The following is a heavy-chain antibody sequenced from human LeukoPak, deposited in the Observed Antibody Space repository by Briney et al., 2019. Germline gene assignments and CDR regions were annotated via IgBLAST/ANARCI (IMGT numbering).Heavy chain of an antibody. CDR1: GYSISSDYY. D-gene: IGHD1-1*01. CDR2: IYYSGST. J-gene: IGHJ6*03. Sequence: PSETLSLTCGVSGYSISSDYYWSWIRQPPGKGLEWIGYIYYSGSTYYNPSLKSRVTISVDTSKNQFSLKLSSVTAADTAVYYCARGERTRYYYYMDVWGKGTTVTVSS. CDR3: ARGERTRYYYYMDV. V-gene: IGHV4-30-4*08.